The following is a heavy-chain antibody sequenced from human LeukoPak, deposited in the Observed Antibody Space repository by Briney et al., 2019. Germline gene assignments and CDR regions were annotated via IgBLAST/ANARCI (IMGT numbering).Heavy chain of an antibody. J-gene: IGHJ3*02. D-gene: IGHD3-10*01. Sequence: SETLSLTCTVSGGSISSSSYYWGWIRQPPGKGLEWIGSIYYSGSTYYNPSLKSRVTISVDTSKNQFSLKLTSVTAADTAVYYCASHDPGRGVPTADAFDIWGQGTMVTVSS. CDR1: GGSISSSSYY. CDR3: ASHDPGRGVPTADAFDI. CDR2: IYYSGST. V-gene: IGHV4-39*07.